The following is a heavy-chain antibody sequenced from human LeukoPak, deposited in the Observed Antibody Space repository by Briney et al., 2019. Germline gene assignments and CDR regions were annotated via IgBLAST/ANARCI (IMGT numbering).Heavy chain of an antibody. V-gene: IGHV4-59*01. CDR1: GGSISSYY. J-gene: IGHJ4*02. Sequence: PSETLSLTCTVSGGSISSYYRSWIRQPPGKGLEWIGYIYYSGSTNYNPSLKSRVTISVDTSKNQFSLKLSSVTAADTAVYYCARGGPQYYFDYWGQGTLVTVSS. D-gene: IGHD5-24*01. CDR2: IYYSGST. CDR3: ARGGPQYYFDY.